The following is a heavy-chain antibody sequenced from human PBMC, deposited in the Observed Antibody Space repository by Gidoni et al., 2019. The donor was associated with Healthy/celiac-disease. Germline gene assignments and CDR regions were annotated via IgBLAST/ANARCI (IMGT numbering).Heavy chain of an antibody. Sequence: EVQLVESGGGLVKPGGSLRLSCAASGFTFSSYSMNWVRQAPGKGLEWVSSISSSISYIYYADSVKGRFTISRDNAKNSLYLQMNSLRAEDTAVYYCARDFLTIFGVDPYYYYGMDFWGQGTTVTVSS. CDR1: GFTFSSYS. J-gene: IGHJ6*02. CDR3: ARDFLTIFGVDPYYYYGMDF. CDR2: ISSSISYI. V-gene: IGHV3-21*01. D-gene: IGHD3-3*01.